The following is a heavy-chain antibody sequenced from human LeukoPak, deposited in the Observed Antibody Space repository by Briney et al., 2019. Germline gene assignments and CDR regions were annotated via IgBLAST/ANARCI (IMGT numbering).Heavy chain of an antibody. CDR1: GFSFSNYG. Sequence: PGRSLRLSCAASGFSFSNYGMHWVRQAPGKGLEWIAVISYNGNNKYYADSVKGRFNISRDNSKNTLFLQTNSLRTEDTAVYYCARGADLDFWGQGTLVTVSS. V-gene: IGHV3-30*03. CDR3: ARGADLDF. CDR2: ISYNGNNK. J-gene: IGHJ4*02.